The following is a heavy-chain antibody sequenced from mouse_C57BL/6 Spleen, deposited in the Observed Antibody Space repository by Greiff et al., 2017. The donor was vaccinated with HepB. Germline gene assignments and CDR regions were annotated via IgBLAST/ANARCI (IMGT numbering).Heavy chain of an antibody. CDR2: IYPGDGDT. J-gene: IGHJ1*03. V-gene: IGHV1-82*01. CDR3: ARSPYYCGSSGYFDV. D-gene: IGHD1-1*01. CDR1: GYAFSSSW. Sequence: QVQLKESGPELVKPGASVKISCKASGYAFSSSWMNWVKQRPGKGLEWIGRIYPGDGDTNYNGKFKGKATLTADKSSSTAYMQLSSLTSEDSAVYYCARSPYYCGSSGYFDVWGTGTTVTVSS.